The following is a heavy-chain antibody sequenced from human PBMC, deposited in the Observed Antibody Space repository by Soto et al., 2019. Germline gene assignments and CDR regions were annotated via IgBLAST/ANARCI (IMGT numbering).Heavy chain of an antibody. CDR1: GGTFSSYA. CDR3: ARAGECSGGSCYSGPEGMDV. Sequence: SVKVSCKASGGTFSSYAISWVRQAPGQGLEWMGGIIPIFGTANYAQKFQGRVTITADESTSTAYMELSSLRSEDTAVYYCARAGECSGGSCYSGPEGMDVWGQGTTVTVSS. D-gene: IGHD2-15*01. V-gene: IGHV1-69*13. J-gene: IGHJ6*02. CDR2: IIPIFGTA.